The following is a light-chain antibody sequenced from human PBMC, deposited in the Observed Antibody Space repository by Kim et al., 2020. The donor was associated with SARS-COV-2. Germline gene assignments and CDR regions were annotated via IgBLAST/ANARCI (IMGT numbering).Light chain of an antibody. Sequence: QLVLTQSPSASASLGASVKLTCTLSSGHSSYAIAWHQQQPEKGPRYLMKLNSDGSHSKGDGIPDRFSGSSSGAERYLTISSLQSEDEADYYCQTWGPVFGGGTKVTVL. J-gene: IGLJ2*01. CDR1: SGHSSYA. CDR2: LNSDGSH. CDR3: QTWGPV. V-gene: IGLV4-69*01.